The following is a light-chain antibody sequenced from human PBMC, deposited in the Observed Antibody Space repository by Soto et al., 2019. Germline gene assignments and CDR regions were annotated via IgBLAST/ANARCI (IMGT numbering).Light chain of an antibody. CDR2: ENN. V-gene: IGLV1-51*02. Sequence: QSALTQPPSVSAAPGQKVTISCSGSSSNIGNNYVSWYQQLPGTAPKLLIYENNKRPSGIPDRFSGSKSGTSATLGITGLQTGYQADYYCGTWDSSLSAYVFGTGTKLTVL. J-gene: IGLJ1*01. CDR1: SSNIGNNY. CDR3: GTWDSSLSAYV.